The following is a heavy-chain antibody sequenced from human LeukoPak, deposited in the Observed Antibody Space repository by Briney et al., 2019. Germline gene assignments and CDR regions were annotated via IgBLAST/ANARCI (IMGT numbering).Heavy chain of an antibody. CDR1: GFIFDDYA. J-gene: IGHJ3*02. Sequence: GRSLRLSCAASGFIFDDYAMHWVRQAPGKGLEWVSGISWNSGSIGYADSVKGRFTISRDNAKNSLYLQMNSLRAEDTALYYCAKDLAYYGSGSYYNGGRDAFDIWGQGTMVTVSS. D-gene: IGHD3-10*01. V-gene: IGHV3-9*01. CDR3: AKDLAYYGSGSYYNGGRDAFDI. CDR2: ISWNSGSI.